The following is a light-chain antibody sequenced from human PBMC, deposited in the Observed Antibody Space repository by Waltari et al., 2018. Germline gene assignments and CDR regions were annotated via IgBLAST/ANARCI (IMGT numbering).Light chain of an antibody. J-gene: IGKJ2*01. Sequence: DIQMTQSPSSLSASVGDRVTITCRASQTISSYLNWYQQKPGKTPNLLIYAASTLQSAVPSRFSGTGSGTDFTLTISNLQPEDFATYYCQQSYSRPYTFGQGTQLEIK. V-gene: IGKV1-39*01. CDR1: QTISSY. CDR3: QQSYSRPYT. CDR2: AAS.